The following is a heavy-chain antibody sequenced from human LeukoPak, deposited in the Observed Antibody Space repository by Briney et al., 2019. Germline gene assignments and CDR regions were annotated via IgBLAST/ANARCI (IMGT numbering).Heavy chain of an antibody. Sequence: PSETLSLTCTVSGGSISSYYWSWIRQPPGKGLEWIGYIYYSGSTNYNPSLKSRVTISVDTSKNQFSLKLSSVTAADTAVYYCARDSTMVSIVPDDAFDIWGQGTMVTVPS. V-gene: IGHV4-59*01. J-gene: IGHJ3*02. CDR1: GGSISSYY. D-gene: IGHD3-3*01. CDR3: ARDSTMVSIVPDDAFDI. CDR2: IYYSGST.